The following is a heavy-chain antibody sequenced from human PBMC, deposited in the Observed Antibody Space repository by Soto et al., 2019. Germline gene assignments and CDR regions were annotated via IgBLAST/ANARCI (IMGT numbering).Heavy chain of an antibody. Sequence: KSSETLSLTXAVYGGSFSGYYWSWIRQPPGKGLEWIGEINHSGSTNYNPSLKSRVTISVDTSKNQFSLKLSSVTAADTAVYYCARGAHWFDPWGQGTLVTVSS. V-gene: IGHV4-34*01. CDR3: ARGAHWFDP. CDR2: INHSGST. CDR1: GGSFSGYY. J-gene: IGHJ5*02.